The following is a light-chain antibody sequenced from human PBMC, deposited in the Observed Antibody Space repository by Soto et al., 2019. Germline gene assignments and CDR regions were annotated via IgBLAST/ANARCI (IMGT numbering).Light chain of an antibody. CDR2: GAS. J-gene: IGKJ5*01. CDR1: QSVSSSY. V-gene: IGKV3-20*01. CDR3: QQYGSSP. Sequence: EIVLTQSPGTLSLSPGERATLSCRASQSVSSSYLAWYHQKPGQAPRLLIYGASSRATGIPDRFSGSGSGTDFTITISRLEPEAFAVYYCQQYGSSPFGQGTRLEIK.